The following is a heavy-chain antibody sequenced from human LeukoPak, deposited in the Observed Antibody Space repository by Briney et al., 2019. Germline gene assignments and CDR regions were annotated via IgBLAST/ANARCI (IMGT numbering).Heavy chain of an antibody. D-gene: IGHD6-13*01. CDR1: GYTFTGYY. CDR2: INPNSGGT. V-gene: IGHV1-2*02. J-gene: IGHJ5*02. CDR3: ARVGSTRTYNWFDP. Sequence: ASVKVSCKASGYTFTGYYMHWVRQAPGQGLEWMGWINPNSGGTNYAQKFQGRVTMTRDTSISTAYMELSSLRSDDTAIYYCARVGSTRTYNWFDPWGQGTLVTVSS.